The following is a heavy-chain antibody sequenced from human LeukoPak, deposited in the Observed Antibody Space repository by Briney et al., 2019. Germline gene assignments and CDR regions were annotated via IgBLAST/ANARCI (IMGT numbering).Heavy chain of an antibody. V-gene: IGHV3-30*02. D-gene: IGHD4-17*01. CDR2: IRYDGSNK. Sequence: GGSLRLSCAASGFTFSSYGMHWVRQAPGKGLEWVAFIRYDGSNKYYADSVKGRFTISRDNSKNTLYLQMNSLRAEDTAVYYCARAPPYGDYERGADYWGQGTLVTVSS. J-gene: IGHJ4*02. CDR3: ARAPPYGDYERGADY. CDR1: GFTFSSYG.